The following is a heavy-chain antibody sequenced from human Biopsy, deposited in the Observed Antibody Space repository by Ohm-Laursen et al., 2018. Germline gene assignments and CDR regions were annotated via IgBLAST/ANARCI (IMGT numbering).Heavy chain of an antibody. J-gene: IGHJ6*02. CDR3: ARDETGSSVFGPYYYGMDV. D-gene: IGHD3-9*01. Sequence: GASVKVSCNVSGYSFTKYYINWVRQAPGQGLEWMGIINPTGGTTSYAEKFQGRVTLTRDTSTGTVYLELNSLIYEDTALYYCARDETGSSVFGPYYYGMDVWGQGTTVTVSS. CDR2: INPTGGTT. CDR1: GYSFTKYY. V-gene: IGHV1-46*01.